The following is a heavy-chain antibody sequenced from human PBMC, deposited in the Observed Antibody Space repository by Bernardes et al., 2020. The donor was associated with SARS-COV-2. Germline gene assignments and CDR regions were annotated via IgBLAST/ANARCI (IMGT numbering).Heavy chain of an antibody. CDR3: ARDEVVPAAILYYYYMDV. Sequence: GGSLRLSCAASGFTFSSYWMHWVRQAPGKGLVWVSRINSDGSSTSYADSVKGRFTISRDNAKNTLYLQMNSLRAEDTAVYYCARDEVVPAAILYYYYMDVWGKGTTVTVSS. V-gene: IGHV3-74*01. CDR2: INSDGSST. CDR1: GFTFSSYW. D-gene: IGHD2-2*01. J-gene: IGHJ6*03.